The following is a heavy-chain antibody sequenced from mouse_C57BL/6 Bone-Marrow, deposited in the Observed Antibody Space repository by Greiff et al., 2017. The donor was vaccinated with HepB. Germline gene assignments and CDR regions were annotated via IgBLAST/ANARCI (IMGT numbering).Heavy chain of an antibody. D-gene: IGHD1-1*01. V-gene: IGHV5-9-1*02. CDR2: ISSGGDYI. J-gene: IGHJ3*01. CDR1: GFTFSSYA. CDR3: TRDKGSTFAY. Sequence: EVKLQESGEGLVKPGGSLKLSCAASGFTFSSYAMSWVRQTPEKRLEWVAYISSGGDYIDYADTVKGRFTISRDNARNTLYLQMSSLKSKDTAMYYCTRDKGSTFAYWGQGTLVTVSA.